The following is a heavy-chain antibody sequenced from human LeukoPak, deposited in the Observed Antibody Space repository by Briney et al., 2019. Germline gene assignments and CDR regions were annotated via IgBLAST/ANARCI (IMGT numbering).Heavy chain of an antibody. J-gene: IGHJ4*02. Sequence: GGSLRLSCAVSGFTFISYTMHWVRQAPGKGLEWVALTSSDGNKYFADSVQGRFTISRDNSRNTVYLQLASLRPDDTAVYYCARERGIRALYFDTWGQGTLVTVSS. CDR1: GFTFISYT. D-gene: IGHD3-16*01. CDR2: TSSDGNK. CDR3: ARERGIRALYFDT. V-gene: IGHV3-30*04.